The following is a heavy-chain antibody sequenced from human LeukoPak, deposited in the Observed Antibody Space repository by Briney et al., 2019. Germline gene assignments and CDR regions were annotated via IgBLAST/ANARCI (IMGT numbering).Heavy chain of an antibody. J-gene: IGHJ5*02. Sequence: GASVKVSCKASGYTFTNFGVTWVRQAPGQGLEWMGWISPYNGDTDYAQKLQGRVTMTTDTSTSTAFMELRSLRSDDTAVYYCARGGVKGIAAVVTYIDPWGQGTLVTVSS. CDR3: ARGGVKGIAAVVTYIDP. CDR2: ISPYNGDT. CDR1: GYTFTNFG. D-gene: IGHD6-13*01. V-gene: IGHV1-18*01.